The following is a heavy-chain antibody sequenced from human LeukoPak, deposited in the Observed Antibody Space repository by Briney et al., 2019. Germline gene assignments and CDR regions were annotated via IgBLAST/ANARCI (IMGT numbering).Heavy chain of an antibody. J-gene: IGHJ4*02. CDR2: INPSGGST. D-gene: IGHD6-13*01. V-gene: IGHV1-46*01. CDR3: AKPSQNRDIAAAGNRPFDY. CDR1: GYTFTSYY. Sequence: ASVKVSCKASGYTFTSYYMHWVRQAPGQGLEWMGIINPSGGSTSYAQKFQGRVTMTRDTSTSTVYMELSSLRSEDTAVYYCAKPSQNRDIAAAGNRPFDYWGQGSLVTVSS.